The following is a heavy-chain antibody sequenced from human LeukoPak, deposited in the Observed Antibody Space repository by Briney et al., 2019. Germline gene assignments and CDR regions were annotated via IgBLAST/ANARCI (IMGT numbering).Heavy chain of an antibody. Sequence: GSLRLSCAASGFTFSNYWMNWVRQAPGKGLVWVSRIKSEGRTTYYADSVKGRFTISRDDAKNTLYLQMNSLRAEDTAVYYCARARVAVAYFYYFDYWGQGSLVTVSS. CDR1: GFTFSNYW. D-gene: IGHD6-19*01. CDR2: IKSEGRTT. CDR3: ARARVAVAYFYYFDY. J-gene: IGHJ4*02. V-gene: IGHV3-74*01.